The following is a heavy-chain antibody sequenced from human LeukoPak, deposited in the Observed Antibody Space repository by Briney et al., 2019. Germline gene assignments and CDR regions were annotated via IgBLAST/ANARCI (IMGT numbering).Heavy chain of an antibody. J-gene: IGHJ4*02. Sequence: PGRSLRLSCAASGFTFSSYWMHWVRRAPGKGLVWVSRLNGDGTTTDYADSVKGRFTISRDNAKNTLYLQLNSLRAEDTAVYYCARRYCRGGSCYADYWGQGTLVTVSS. D-gene: IGHD2-15*01. V-gene: IGHV3-74*01. CDR3: ARRYCRGGSCYADY. CDR1: GFTFSSYW. CDR2: LNGDGTTT.